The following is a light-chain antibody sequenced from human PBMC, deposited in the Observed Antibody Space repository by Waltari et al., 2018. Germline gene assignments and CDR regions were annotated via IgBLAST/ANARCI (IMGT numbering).Light chain of an antibody. Sequence: LTQPASVSGSPGQSITISCSGTDSDVGAYDFVSWYQQHPGKAPHLIIYEVSNRPSGISNRFSAAKSGNTASLTISGLQAEDEADYYCSSYTTSSAPGVFGTGTRVTVL. CDR3: SSYTTSSAPGV. V-gene: IGLV2-14*01. CDR2: EVS. CDR1: DSDVGAYDF. J-gene: IGLJ1*01.